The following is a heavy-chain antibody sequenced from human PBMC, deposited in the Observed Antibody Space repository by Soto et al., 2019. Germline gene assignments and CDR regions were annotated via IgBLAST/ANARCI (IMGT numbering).Heavy chain of an antibody. CDR3: VKELWFGELLYYYYYGMDV. Sequence: GGSRRLSCAASGFTFSSYGMHWVRQAPGKGLEWVAVISLDGSNKYYADSVKGRFTISRDNSKNTLYLQMNSLRAEDTAVYYCVKELWFGELLYYYYYGMDVWGQGTTVTVSS. J-gene: IGHJ6*02. CDR2: ISLDGSNK. D-gene: IGHD3-10*01. V-gene: IGHV3-30*18. CDR1: GFTFSSYG.